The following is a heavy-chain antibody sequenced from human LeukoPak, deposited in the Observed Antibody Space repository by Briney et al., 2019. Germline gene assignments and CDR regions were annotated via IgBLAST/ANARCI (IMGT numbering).Heavy chain of an antibody. CDR2: IRYDGSNK. J-gene: IGHJ3*02. Sequence: PGGSLRLSCAASGFTFSSYGMHWVRQAPGKGLEWVAFIRYDGSNKYYADSVKGRVTISRDNSKNTLYLQMNSLRAEDTAVYYCAKVNIGYSSGFDDVFDIWGQGTMVTVSS. D-gene: IGHD6-19*01. CDR1: GFTFSSYG. CDR3: AKVNIGYSSGFDDVFDI. V-gene: IGHV3-30*02.